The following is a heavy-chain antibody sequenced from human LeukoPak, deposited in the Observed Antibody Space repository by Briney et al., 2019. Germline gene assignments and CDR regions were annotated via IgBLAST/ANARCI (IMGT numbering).Heavy chain of an antibody. V-gene: IGHV3-9*01. D-gene: IGHD6-25*01. Sequence: GGSLRLSCAASGFTFDDYAMPWVRQAPGKGLEWVSGISWNSGSIGYADSVKGRFTISRDNAKNSLYLQMNSLRAEDTALYYCAKDTRGSPYGPLDYWGQGTLVTVSS. J-gene: IGHJ4*02. CDR1: GFTFDDYA. CDR2: ISWNSGSI. CDR3: AKDTRGSPYGPLDY.